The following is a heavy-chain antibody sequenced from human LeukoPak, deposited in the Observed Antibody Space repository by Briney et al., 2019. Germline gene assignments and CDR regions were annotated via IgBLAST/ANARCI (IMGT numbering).Heavy chain of an antibody. CDR2: ISYDGSNK. D-gene: IGHD2-2*02. V-gene: IGHV3-30*19. J-gene: IGHJ4*02. CDR1: GFTFSSYG. CDR3: ARSGIQSGYCSSTSCYTGY. Sequence: GGSLRLSCAASGFTFSSYGMHWVRQAPGKGLEWVAVISYDGSNKYYADSVKGRFTISRDNSKNTLYLQMNSLRAEDTAVYYCARSGIQSGYCSSTSCYTGYWGQGTLVTVSS.